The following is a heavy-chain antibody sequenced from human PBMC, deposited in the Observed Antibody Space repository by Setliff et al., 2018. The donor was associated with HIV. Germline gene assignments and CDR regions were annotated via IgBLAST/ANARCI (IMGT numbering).Heavy chain of an antibody. D-gene: IGHD2-15*01. V-gene: IGHV4-59*01. CDR1: GDSLSGYY. J-gene: IGHJ6*04. CDR2: IYYSGRT. Sequence: PSETLSLTCTVSGDSLSGYYWNWIRQPPGKGLEWIGYIYYSGRTDYNPSFRRRASISLDTSKNQFSLKLNSVTAADSAICYCARGWELLPYWALNVWGKGTTVTVSS. CDR3: ARGWELLPYWALNV.